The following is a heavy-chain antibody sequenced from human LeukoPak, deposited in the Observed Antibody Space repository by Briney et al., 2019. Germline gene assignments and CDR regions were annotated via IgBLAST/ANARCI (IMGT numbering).Heavy chain of an antibody. J-gene: IGHJ6*03. CDR3: ARQVPLKIYYYYYYLDV. CDR1: GGSISSYY. V-gene: IGHV4-59*08. Sequence: SETLSLTCTVSGGSISSYYWSWIRQPPGKGLEWIGYIYYSGSTNYNPSLKSRVTISVDTSKNQFSLRLSSVTAADTAVYYCARQVPLKIYYYYYYLDVWGKGTTVTVSS. CDR2: IYYSGST.